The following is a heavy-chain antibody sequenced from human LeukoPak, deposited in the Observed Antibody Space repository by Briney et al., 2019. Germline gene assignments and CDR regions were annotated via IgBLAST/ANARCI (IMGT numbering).Heavy chain of an antibody. D-gene: IGHD6-6*01. CDR2: INPSGGST. CDR3: ARGPVDQTEYSSSGDLDY. Sequence: ASVKVSCKASGYTFTSYYMHWVRQAPGQGLEWMGIINPSGGSTSYAQKFQGRVTMTRDTSTSTVYMELSSLRSEDTAVYYCARGPVDQTEYSSSGDLDYWGQGTLVTVSS. J-gene: IGHJ4*02. CDR1: GYTFTSYY. V-gene: IGHV1-46*01.